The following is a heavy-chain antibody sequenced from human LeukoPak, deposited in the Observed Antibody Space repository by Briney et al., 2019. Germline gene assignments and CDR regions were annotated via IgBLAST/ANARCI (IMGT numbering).Heavy chain of an antibody. CDR1: GFTFISYS. Sequence: PGGSVRLSCVVSGFTFISYSMNWVRQAPGMGLEWVSFMSSGNGIKYYGESVKGRCTISRDDTHNSLYLHLSGLRDEDTAVYYCARGDGYHQFDSWGQGVLVTVSS. CDR3: ARGDGYHQFDS. J-gene: IGHJ4*02. V-gene: IGHV3-48*02. D-gene: IGHD5-24*01. CDR2: MSSGNGIK.